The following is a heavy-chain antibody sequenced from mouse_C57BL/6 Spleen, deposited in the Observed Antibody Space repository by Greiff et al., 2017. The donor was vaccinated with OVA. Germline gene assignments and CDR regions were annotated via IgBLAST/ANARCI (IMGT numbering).Heavy chain of an antibody. Sequence: QVQLKQSGAELVKPGASVKMSCKASGYTFTSYWITWVKQRPGQGLEWIGDIYPGSGSTNYNEKFKSKATLTVDTSSSTAYMQLSSLTSEDSAVYYCARASSGYGDAMDYWGQGTSVTVSS. V-gene: IGHV1-55*01. CDR2: IYPGSGST. J-gene: IGHJ4*01. CDR3: ARASSGYGDAMDY. D-gene: IGHD3-2*02. CDR1: GYTFTSYW.